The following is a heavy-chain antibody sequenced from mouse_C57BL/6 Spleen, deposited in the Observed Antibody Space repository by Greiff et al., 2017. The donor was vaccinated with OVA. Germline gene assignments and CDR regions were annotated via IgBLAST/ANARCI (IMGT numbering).Heavy chain of an antibody. D-gene: IGHD2-4*01. V-gene: IGHV1-69*01. CDR2: IDPSDSYT. Sequence: LQQPGAELVMPGASVKLSCKASGYTFTSYWMHWVKQRPGQGLEWIGEIDPSDSYTNYNQKFKGKSTLTVDKSSSTAYMQLSSLTSEDSAVYYCARDLGDCDEGNYWGQGTTLTVSS. J-gene: IGHJ2*01. CDR1: GYTFTSYW. CDR3: ARDLGDCDEGNY.